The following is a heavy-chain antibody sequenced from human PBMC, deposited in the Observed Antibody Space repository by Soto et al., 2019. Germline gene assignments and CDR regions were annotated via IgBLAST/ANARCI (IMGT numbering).Heavy chain of an antibody. CDR1: GGSISSGDYY. Sequence: PSETLSLTCTVSGGSISSGDYYWSRIRQPPGKGLEWIGYIYYSGSTYYNPSLKSRVTISVDTSKNQFSLKLSSVTAADTAVYYCARALGYCSGGSCYYNWFDPWGQGTLVTVSS. V-gene: IGHV4-30-4*01. CDR3: ARALGYCSGGSCYYNWFDP. CDR2: IYYSGST. J-gene: IGHJ5*02. D-gene: IGHD2-15*01.